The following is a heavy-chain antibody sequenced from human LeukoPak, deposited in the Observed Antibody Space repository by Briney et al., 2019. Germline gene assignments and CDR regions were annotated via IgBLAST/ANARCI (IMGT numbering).Heavy chain of an antibody. D-gene: IGHD3-9*01. CDR3: GNVDCCDIFTGLDP. J-gene: IGHJ5*02. CDR1: AFSSVRLS. V-gene: IGHV3-23*01. Sequence: GGSLRLSCPMAAFSSVRLSTRWVRQAPGKGLEWVSGIGASGGSTYYADSVKGRFTISRDNSKNTLYLQMNSLRTEDTAVYYCGNVDCCDIFTGLDPWGQGTLVTVSS. CDR2: IGASGGST.